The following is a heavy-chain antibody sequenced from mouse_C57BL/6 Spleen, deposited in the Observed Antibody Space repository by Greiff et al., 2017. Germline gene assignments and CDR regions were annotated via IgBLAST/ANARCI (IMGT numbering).Heavy chain of an antibody. CDR3: TRYYGSSYPWFAY. D-gene: IGHD1-1*01. V-gene: IGHV1-15*01. CDR1: GYTFTDYE. CDR2: IDPETGGT. Sequence: VQLQHSGAELVRPGASVTLSCKASGYTFTDYEMHWVKQTPVHGLEWIGAIDPETGGTAYNQKFKGKAILTADKSSSTAYMELRSLTSEDSAVYYCTRYYGSSYPWFAYWGQGTLVTVSA. J-gene: IGHJ3*01.